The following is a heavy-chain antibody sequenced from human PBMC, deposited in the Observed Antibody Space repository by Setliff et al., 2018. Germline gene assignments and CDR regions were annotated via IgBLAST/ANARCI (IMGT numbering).Heavy chain of an antibody. CDR2: IYSSGTT. D-gene: IGHD3-10*01. CDR3: TRRPRGRAAFDI. CDR1: GGSISTSSHH. J-gene: IGHJ3*02. V-gene: IGHV4-39*01. Sequence: MASETLSLTCTVSGGSISTSSHHWVWIRQSPGKGLEWIGTIYSSGTTYYNLSLKSRVTISLDTSKSKFSLNLGSVTAADTAVYYCTRRPRGRAAFDIWGQGTMVTVSS.